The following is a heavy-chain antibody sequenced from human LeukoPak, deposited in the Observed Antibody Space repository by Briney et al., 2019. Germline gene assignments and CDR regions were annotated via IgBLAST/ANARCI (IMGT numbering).Heavy chain of an antibody. CDR3: ARGGSGNFYH. D-gene: IGHD1-26*01. V-gene: IGHV3-74*03. CDR2: IGSDGGST. Sequence: GGSLRLSCAASGFTFSSYAMSWVRQAPGKGLEWVSRIGSDGGSTTYADSVKGRFTISRDNAKNTLYLQMTSLRAEDTAVYYCARGGSGNFYHWGQGTLVTVSS. CDR1: GFTFSSYA. J-gene: IGHJ5*02.